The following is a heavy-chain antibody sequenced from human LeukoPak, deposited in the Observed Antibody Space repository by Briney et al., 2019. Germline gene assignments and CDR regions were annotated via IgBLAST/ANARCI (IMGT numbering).Heavy chain of an antibody. D-gene: IGHD1-26*01. V-gene: IGHV3-33*01. Sequence: GGSLRLSCAASGFTFSSYGMHWVRQAPGKGLEWVAVIWYDGGNKYYADSVKGRFTISRDNSKNTLYLQMNSLRAEDTAVYYCARDPARYSGTPYFDYWGQGTLVTVSS. CDR3: ARDPARYSGTPYFDY. CDR2: IWYDGGNK. CDR1: GFTFSSYG. J-gene: IGHJ4*02.